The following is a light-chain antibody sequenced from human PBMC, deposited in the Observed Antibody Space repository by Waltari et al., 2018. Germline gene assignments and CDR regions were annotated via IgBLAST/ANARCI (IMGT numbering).Light chain of an antibody. CDR1: QALNNW. CDR3: QQGYNPPYT. Sequence: DIQMTQSQSSLSASVGDKVTLTCRASQALNNWLAWYQQKPGKAPKLLIYAASHLQDGVPSRFSGSGSGTDYSLTINSLQPEDFASYYCQQGYNPPYTFGRGTRVEFK. J-gene: IGKJ2*01. V-gene: IGKV1-12*01. CDR2: AAS.